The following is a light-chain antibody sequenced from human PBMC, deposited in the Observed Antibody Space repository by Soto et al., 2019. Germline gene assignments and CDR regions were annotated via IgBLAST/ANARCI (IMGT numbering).Light chain of an antibody. V-gene: IGKV3-20*01. CDR2: GAS. Sequence: EIVLTQSPGTLSLSPGEGATLSCRASQSVSSSYLAWYQQKPGQAPRLLTYGASSRATGIPDRFSGSGPGTDFTLTISRLEPEDFAVYYCQQYGTSSWTFGQGTKVDIK. J-gene: IGKJ1*01. CDR3: QQYGTSSWT. CDR1: QSVSSSY.